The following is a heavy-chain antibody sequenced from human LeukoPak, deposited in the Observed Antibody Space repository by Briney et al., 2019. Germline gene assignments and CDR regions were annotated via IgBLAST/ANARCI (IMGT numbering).Heavy chain of an antibody. CDR2: ISTSSSTI. CDR3: ARSRLDV. CDR1: GFTFTSYE. J-gene: IGHJ6*02. Sequence: GGSLRLSCAASGFTFTSYEMNWVRQAPGKGLEWVSYISTSSSTIKYADSVKGRFTVSRDNAKNSMYLQMNSLRDEDTAVYHCARSRLDVWGQGTTVTVSS. V-gene: IGHV3-48*02.